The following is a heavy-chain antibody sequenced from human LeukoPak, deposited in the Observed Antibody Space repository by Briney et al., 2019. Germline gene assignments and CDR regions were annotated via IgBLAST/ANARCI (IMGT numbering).Heavy chain of an antibody. J-gene: IGHJ4*02. CDR3: VRDGSSWGNFDY. D-gene: IGHD7-27*01. CDR2: ITGSGGTT. CDR1: GITFSFYG. V-gene: IGHV3-23*01. Sequence: GGSLRLSCEASGITFSFYGMSWVRQAPGKGLEWVSAITGSGGTTYYADSVKGRFTISRDNAKNSLYLQMNSLRTEDTAVYYCVRDGSSWGNFDYWGQGTLVSVSS.